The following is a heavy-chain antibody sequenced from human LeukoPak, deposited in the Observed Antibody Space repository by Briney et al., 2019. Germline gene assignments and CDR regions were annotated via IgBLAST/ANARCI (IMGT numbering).Heavy chain of an antibody. Sequence: ASVKVSCKVSGYTLTELSMHWVRQAPGKGLEWMGGFDPEDGETIYAQKFQGRVTMTEDTSTDTAYMELSSLRSEDTAVYYCATGSVGATSNWDLHPFDYWGQGTLVTVSS. D-gene: IGHD1-26*01. V-gene: IGHV1-24*01. CDR1: GYTLTELS. J-gene: IGHJ4*02. CDR2: FDPEDGET. CDR3: ATGSVGATSNWDLHPFDY.